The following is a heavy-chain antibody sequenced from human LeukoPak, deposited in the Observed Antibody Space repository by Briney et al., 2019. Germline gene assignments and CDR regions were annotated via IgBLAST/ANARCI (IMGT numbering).Heavy chain of an antibody. D-gene: IGHD6-13*01. Sequence: SETLSLTCAVYGGSFSGYYWSWIRQPPGKGLEWIGEINHSGSTNYNPSLKSRVTISVDTSKNQFSLKLSSVTAADTAVYYCARVQQGYFDYWGQGTLVTVSS. CDR2: INHSGST. CDR1: GGSFSGYY. V-gene: IGHV4-34*01. CDR3: ARVQQGYFDY. J-gene: IGHJ4*02.